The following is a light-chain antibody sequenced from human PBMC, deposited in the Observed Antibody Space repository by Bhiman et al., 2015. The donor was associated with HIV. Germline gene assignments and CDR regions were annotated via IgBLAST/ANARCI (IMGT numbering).Light chain of an antibody. Sequence: QSVLTQPPSVSAAPGQKVTISCSGSSSNIGNNDVHWYRHLPGTAPKLLIYHDTNRPSGVPDRFSGSKSGTSASLAITGLQAEDEADYYCQSYDNSLNGWVFGGGTKLTVL. V-gene: IGLV1-40*01. CDR2: HDT. CDR1: SSNIGNND. J-gene: IGLJ3*02. CDR3: QSYDNSLNGWV.